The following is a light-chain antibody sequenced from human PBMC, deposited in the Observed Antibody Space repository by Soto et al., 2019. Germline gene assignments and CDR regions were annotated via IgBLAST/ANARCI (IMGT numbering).Light chain of an antibody. V-gene: IGKV3-20*01. CDR3: QQYGSSPRT. Sequence: ELVFTHSPGTLSLSPGERATFSCRASQSVSSNYLAWYQQKPGQAPRLLIYGAFKRATGIPDRFSGSGSGTDFTLTISRMEPEDFAVYCCQQYGSSPRTFGQGTKVDIK. J-gene: IGKJ1*01. CDR2: GAF. CDR1: QSVSSNY.